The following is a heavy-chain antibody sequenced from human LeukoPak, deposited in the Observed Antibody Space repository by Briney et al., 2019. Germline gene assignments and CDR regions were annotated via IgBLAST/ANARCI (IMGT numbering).Heavy chain of an antibody. V-gene: IGHV3-7*03. CDR3: ARGLHSSWYFN. D-gene: IGHD6-13*01. J-gene: IGHJ4*02. CDR1: GFTFGTYW. CDR2: INGDGSEK. Sequence: QPGGSLRLSCAASGFTFGTYWMSWVRQAPGKGLEWVANINGDGSEKYFAGSVKGRFTISRDNARNSLFLQMNSLRAEDTAVYYCARGLHSSWYFNWGQGTLVTVSS.